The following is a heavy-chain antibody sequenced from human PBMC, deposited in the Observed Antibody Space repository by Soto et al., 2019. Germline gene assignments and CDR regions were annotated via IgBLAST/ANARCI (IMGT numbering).Heavy chain of an antibody. CDR1: GYTFTSYY. V-gene: IGHV1-46*01. J-gene: IGHJ6*02. Sequence: GASVKVSCKASGYTFTSYYMHWVRQAPGQGLEWMGIINPSGGSTSYAQKFQGRVTMTRDTSTSTVYMELSSLRSEDTAVYYCARGGYNVAGGYYYYGMDVWGQGTTVTVSS. D-gene: IGHD5-12*01. CDR3: ARGGYNVAGGYYYYGMDV. CDR2: INPSGGST.